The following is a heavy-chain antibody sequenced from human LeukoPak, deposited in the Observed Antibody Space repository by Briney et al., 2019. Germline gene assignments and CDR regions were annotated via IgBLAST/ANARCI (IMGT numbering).Heavy chain of an antibody. CDR2: IKGRTYTETT. V-gene: IGHV3-15*01. D-gene: IGHD4-11*01. CDR1: GLLFSDAW. Sequence: GGSLRLSCVVSGLLFSDAWVSWVRQAPGKGLEWLGRIKGRTYTETTDFAAPVKGRFIISRDDSKNTVYLHMNGLKPEDTAVYYCSWMATVTTVDFWGQGTLVTVSS. J-gene: IGHJ4*02. CDR3: SWMATVTTVDF.